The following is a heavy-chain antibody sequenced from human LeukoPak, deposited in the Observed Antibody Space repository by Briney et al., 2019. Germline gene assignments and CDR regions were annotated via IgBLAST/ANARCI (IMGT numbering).Heavy chain of an antibody. V-gene: IGHV4-34*01. CDR3: AGTRSGWYVY. CDR2: INHSGST. D-gene: IGHD6-19*01. J-gene: IGHJ4*02. Sequence: PSETLSLTCAVYGGSFSGYYWSWIRQPPGKGLEWIGEINHSGSTNYNPSLKSRVTISVDTSKNQFSLKLSSVTAADTAVYYCAGTRSGWYVYWGQGTLVTVSS. CDR1: GGSFSGYY.